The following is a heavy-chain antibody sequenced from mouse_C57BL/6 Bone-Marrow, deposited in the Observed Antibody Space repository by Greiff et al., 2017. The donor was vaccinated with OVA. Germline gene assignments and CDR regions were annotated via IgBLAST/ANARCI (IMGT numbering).Heavy chain of an antibody. Sequence: EVQLQQSGPGLVKPSQSLSLTCSVTGYSITSGYFWNWIRQFPGNILEWMGYISYDGSNNYNPSLKNRTSMTRDTSKNRFFLKLNSVTTEDTAAYYCAGGANWDREYFDYWGQGTTLTVSS. V-gene: IGHV3-6*01. CDR1: GYSITSGYF. CDR3: AGGANWDREYFDY. D-gene: IGHD4-1*01. J-gene: IGHJ2*01. CDR2: ISYDGSN.